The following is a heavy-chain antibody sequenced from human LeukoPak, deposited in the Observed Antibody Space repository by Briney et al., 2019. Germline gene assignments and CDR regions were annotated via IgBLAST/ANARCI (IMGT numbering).Heavy chain of an antibody. V-gene: IGHV3-66*02. CDR3: ARDARVGATWNYYYYYMDV. CDR1: GFTVSSNY. Sequence: GGSLRLSCAASGFTVSSNYMSWVRQAPGKGLEWVSVVYSGGSTYYADSVKGRFTISRDNSKNTLYLQMNSLRAEDTAVYYCARDARVGATWNYYYYYMDVWGKGTTVTVSS. CDR2: VYSGGST. D-gene: IGHD1-26*01. J-gene: IGHJ6*03.